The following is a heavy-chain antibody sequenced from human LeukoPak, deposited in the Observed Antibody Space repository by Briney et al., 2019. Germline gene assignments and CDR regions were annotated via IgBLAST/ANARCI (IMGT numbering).Heavy chain of an antibody. CDR1: GGTFISYA. CDR3: ARIYYDSSGYSPYDY. Sequence: GASVKVSCKASGGTFISYAISWVRQAPGQGLEWMGGIIPIFGTANYAQKFQGRVTITADESTSTAYMELSSLRSEDTAVYYCARIYYDSSGYSPYDYWGQGTLVTVSS. D-gene: IGHD3-22*01. V-gene: IGHV1-69*13. CDR2: IIPIFGTA. J-gene: IGHJ4*02.